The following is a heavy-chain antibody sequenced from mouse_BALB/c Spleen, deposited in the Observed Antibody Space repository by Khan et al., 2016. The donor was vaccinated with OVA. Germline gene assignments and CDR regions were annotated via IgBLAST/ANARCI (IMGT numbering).Heavy chain of an antibody. J-gene: IGHJ2*01. CDR3: ARIKKIVATYFDY. CDR1: GYTFTSYW. D-gene: IGHD1-1*01. CDR2: TNPTNGRT. Sequence: QVQLQQSGAELVKAGASVKMSCKASGYTFTSYWMHWVKQRLGQGLEWFAETNPTNGRTYYNEKFKSKATLTVDTSSSTAYMLLSGPTFEDSAVDYCARIKKIVATYFDYWGQGTTLTVSS. V-gene: IGHV1S81*02.